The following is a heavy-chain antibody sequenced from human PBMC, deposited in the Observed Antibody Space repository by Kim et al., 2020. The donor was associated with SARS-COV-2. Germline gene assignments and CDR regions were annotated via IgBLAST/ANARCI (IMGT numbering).Heavy chain of an antibody. CDR1: GGSISSSSYY. CDR2: IYYSGST. D-gene: IGHD3-9*01. J-gene: IGHJ6*02. V-gene: IGHV4-39*01. CDR3: ARHPTLRYFDWVGSNGMDV. Sequence: SETLSLTCTVSGGSISSSSYYWGWIRQPPGKGLEWIGSIYYSGSTYYNPSLKSRVTISVDTSKNQFSLKLSSVTAADTAVYYCARHPTLRYFDWVGSNGMDVWGQGTTVTVSS.